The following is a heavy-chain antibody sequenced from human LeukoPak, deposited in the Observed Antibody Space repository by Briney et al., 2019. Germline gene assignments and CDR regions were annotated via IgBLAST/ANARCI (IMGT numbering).Heavy chain of an antibody. CDR1: GFTFSDYY. J-gene: IGHJ4*02. D-gene: IGHD3-10*01. V-gene: IGHV3-11*04. Sequence: PGGSLRLSCAASGFTFSDYYMSWIRQAPGKGMEWVSYISSSGSTIYYADSVKGRFTISRDNAKDSLYLQMNSLRAEDTAVYYCASYKRSVGYFGYWGQGTLVTVSS. CDR2: ISSSGSTI. CDR3: ASYKRSVGYFGY.